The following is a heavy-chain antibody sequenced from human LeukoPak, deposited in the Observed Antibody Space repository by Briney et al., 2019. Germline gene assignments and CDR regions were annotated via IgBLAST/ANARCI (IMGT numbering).Heavy chain of an antibody. CDR2: ISWNSGSI. CDR1: GFTFYDYA. CDR3: AKDHPISHTAMEKNYYYYYGMDV. V-gene: IGHV3-9*01. Sequence: PGRSLRLSCAASGFTFYDYAMHWVRQAPGKGLEWVSGISWNSGSIGYADSVKGRFTISRDNAKNSLYLQMNSLRAEDTALYYCAKDHPISHTAMEKNYYYYYGMDVWGQGTTVTVSS. J-gene: IGHJ6*02. D-gene: IGHD5-18*01.